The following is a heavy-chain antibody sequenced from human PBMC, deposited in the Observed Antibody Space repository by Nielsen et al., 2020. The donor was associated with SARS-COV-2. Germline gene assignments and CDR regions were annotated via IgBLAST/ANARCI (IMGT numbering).Heavy chain of an antibody. D-gene: IGHD4-17*01. CDR3: TGRAVTTFYDAFDI. CDR2: IRSKAYGGTT. Sequence: WIRQPPGKGLEWVGFIRSKAYGGTTEYAASVKGRFTISRDDSKSIAYLQMNSLKTEDTAVYYCTGRAVTTFYDAFDIWGQGTMVTVSS. J-gene: IGHJ3*02. V-gene: IGHV3-49*02.